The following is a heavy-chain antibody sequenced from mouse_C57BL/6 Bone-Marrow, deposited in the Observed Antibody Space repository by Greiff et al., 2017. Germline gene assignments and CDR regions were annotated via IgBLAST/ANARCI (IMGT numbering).Heavy chain of an antibody. J-gene: IGHJ2*01. CDR2: IYPGSGST. V-gene: IGHV1-55*01. Sequence: QVQLQQPGAELVKPGASVKMSCKASGYTFTSYWITWVKQRPGQGLEWIGDIYPGSGSTNYNEKFKSKATLTVDTSSSTAYMPPSSLPSEDSAVYYCTLYDDYQAHDWGQGTTLTVSS. CDR3: TLYDDYQAHD. D-gene: IGHD2-3*01. CDR1: GYTFTSYW.